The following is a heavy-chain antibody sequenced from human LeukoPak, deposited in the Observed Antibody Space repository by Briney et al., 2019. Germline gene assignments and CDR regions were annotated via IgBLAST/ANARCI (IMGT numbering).Heavy chain of an antibody. J-gene: IGHJ4*02. V-gene: IGHV1-69*04. D-gene: IGHD2-15*01. CDR2: IIPILGIA. CDR1: GGTFSSYA. CDR3: ATVRERYCSGGSCPRGDY. Sequence: ASVKVSCKASGGTFSSYAISWVRQAPGQGLEWMGRIIPILGIANYAQKFQGRVTITADKSTSTAYMELSSLRSEDTAVYYCATVRERYCSGGSCPRGDYWGQGTLVTVSS.